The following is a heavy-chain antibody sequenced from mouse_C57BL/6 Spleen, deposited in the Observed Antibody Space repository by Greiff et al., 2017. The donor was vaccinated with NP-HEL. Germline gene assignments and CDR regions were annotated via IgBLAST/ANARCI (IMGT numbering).Heavy chain of an antibody. V-gene: IGHV1-18*01. D-gene: IGHD1-1*01. CDR1: GYTFTDYN. Sequence: EVKLEESGPELVKPGASVKIPCKASGYTFTDYNMDWVKQSHGKSLEWIGDINPNNGGTIYNQKFKGKATLTVDKSSSTAYMELRSLTSEDTAVYYCARVTTVVDYAMDYWGQGTSVTVSS. J-gene: IGHJ4*01. CDR3: ARVTTVVDYAMDY. CDR2: INPNNGGT.